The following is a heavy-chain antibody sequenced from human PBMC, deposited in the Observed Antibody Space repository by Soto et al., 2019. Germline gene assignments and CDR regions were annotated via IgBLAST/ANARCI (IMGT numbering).Heavy chain of an antibody. CDR3: PRAVGKKLERRLFDF. J-gene: IGHJ3*01. CDR1: GDKYSSYT. Sequence: ASVKVSCKTSGDKYSSYTVSWVRQAPGQGLEWMGRIVSFAGVPIYAQIFQGRVTMTADTSTSTAYMELRSLRSDDTAVYSFPRAVGKKLERRLFDFWAQGTMVPV. D-gene: IGHD1-1*01. V-gene: IGHV1-18*04. CDR2: IVSFAGVP.